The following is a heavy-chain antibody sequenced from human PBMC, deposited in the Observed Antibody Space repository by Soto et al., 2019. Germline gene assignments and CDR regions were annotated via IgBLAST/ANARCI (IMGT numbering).Heavy chain of an antibody. CDR2: ISYDGSNK. Sequence: QVQLVESGGGVVQPGRSLRLSCAASGFTFSSYAMHWVRQAPGKGLEWVAVISYDGSNKYYADSVKGRFTISRDNSKNTLYLQMNSLRAEDTAVYYCARDSTVFYSGYVNNWGLGTLVTVSS. CDR3: ARDSTVFYSGYVNN. V-gene: IGHV3-30-3*01. CDR1: GFTFSSYA. D-gene: IGHD5-12*01. J-gene: IGHJ4*02.